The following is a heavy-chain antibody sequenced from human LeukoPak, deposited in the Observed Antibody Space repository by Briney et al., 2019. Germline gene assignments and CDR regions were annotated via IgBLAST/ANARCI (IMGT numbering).Heavy chain of an antibody. J-gene: IGHJ6*03. Sequence: SETLSLTCTVSGGSISSVGYYWSWIRQHPGKGLEWIGYIYYSGSTYYNPSLKSRVTIAVYTYKNQSSMKLSSVTAADTAVYYCARDYGSSSDYYYMDVWGKGTTVTVSS. D-gene: IGHD6-6*01. CDR2: IYYSGST. CDR1: GGSISSVGYY. CDR3: ARDYGSSSDYYYMDV. V-gene: IGHV4-31*03.